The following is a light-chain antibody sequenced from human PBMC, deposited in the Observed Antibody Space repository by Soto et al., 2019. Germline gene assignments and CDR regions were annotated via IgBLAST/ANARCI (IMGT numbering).Light chain of an antibody. CDR3: QQYTTYPYT. Sequence: DLQMTQSPSTLSASVGDRVTITCRASQSVTNWLAWYQQKPGKAPNLLIYDASRLQSGIPSRFSGSGSGTEFTLTISSLQPADFATYYCQQYTTYPYTFGQGTKLEIK. CDR1: QSVTNW. J-gene: IGKJ2*01. V-gene: IGKV1-5*01. CDR2: DAS.